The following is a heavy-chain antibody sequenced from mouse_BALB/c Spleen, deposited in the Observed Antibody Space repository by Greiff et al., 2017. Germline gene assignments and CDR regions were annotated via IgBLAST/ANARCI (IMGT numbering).Heavy chain of an antibody. J-gene: IGHJ4*01. D-gene: IGHD2-14*01. Sequence: DVKLVESGGGLVKPGGALKLSCAASGFTFSDYYMYWVRQTPEKRLEWGATISDGGSYTYYPDSVKGRFTISRDNAKNNLYLQMSSLKSEDTAMYYCARVWSTTPHYAMDYWGEGTPVTASS. V-gene: IGHV5-4*02. CDR2: ISDGGSYT. CDR3: ARVWSTTPHYAMDY. CDR1: GFTFSDYY.